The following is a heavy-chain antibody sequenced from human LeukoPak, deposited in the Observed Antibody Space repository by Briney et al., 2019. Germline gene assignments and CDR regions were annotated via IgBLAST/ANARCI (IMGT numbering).Heavy chain of an antibody. CDR2: MNPNSGNT. J-gene: IGHJ5*02. CDR3: ARTARSSGWYRSGYNWFDP. CDR1: GYTFTSYD. D-gene: IGHD6-19*01. Sequence: ASVKVSCKASGYTFTSYDINWVRQATGQGLEWMGWMNPNSGNTGYAQKFQGRVTMTRNTSISTAYMELSSLRSEDTAVYYRARTARSSGWYRSGYNWFDPWGQGTLVTVSS. V-gene: IGHV1-8*01.